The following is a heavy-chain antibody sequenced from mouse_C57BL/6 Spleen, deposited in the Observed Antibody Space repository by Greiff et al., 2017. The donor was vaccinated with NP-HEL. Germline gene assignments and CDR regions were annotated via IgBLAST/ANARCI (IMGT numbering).Heavy chain of an antibody. J-gene: IGHJ3*01. V-gene: IGHV1-53*01. CDR1: GYTFTSYW. Sequence: QVQLQQPGTELVKPGASVKLACKASGYTFTSYWMHWVKQRPGQGLEWIGNINPSNGGTNYNEKFKTKATLTVDKSSSTAYMQLSSLTSEDSAVYYCASFYGSRPWFAYWGQGTLVTVSA. CDR3: ASFYGSRPWFAY. D-gene: IGHD1-1*01. CDR2: INPSNGGT.